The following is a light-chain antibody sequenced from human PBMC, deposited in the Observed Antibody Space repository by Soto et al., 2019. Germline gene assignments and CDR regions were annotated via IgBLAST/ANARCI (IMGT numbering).Light chain of an antibody. CDR1: QSVSTY. Sequence: EIVLTQSPATLSLSPGERATLSCRANQSVSTYLAWYQQKPGQAPRLLIYDASNRATGIPARFSGSGSGTDFTLTISSLEPEDVAVYDCQQRSNWLTFGGGTKVEIK. J-gene: IGKJ4*01. V-gene: IGKV3-11*01. CDR3: QQRSNWLT. CDR2: DAS.